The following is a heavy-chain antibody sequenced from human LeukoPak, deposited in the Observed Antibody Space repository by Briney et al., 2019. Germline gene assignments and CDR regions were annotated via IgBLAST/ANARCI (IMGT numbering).Heavy chain of an antibody. CDR3: ARDLGGGYSYGLDYYYYYYMDV. CDR2: IYTSGST. CDR1: GGSISSGSYY. V-gene: IGHV4-61*02. J-gene: IGHJ6*03. D-gene: IGHD5-18*01. Sequence: SETLSLTCTVSGGSISSGSYYWSWIRQPAGKGLEWIGRIYTSGSTNYNPSLKSRVTISVDTSKNQFSLKLSSVTAADTAVYYCARDLGGGYSYGLDYYYYYYMDVWGKGTTVTISS.